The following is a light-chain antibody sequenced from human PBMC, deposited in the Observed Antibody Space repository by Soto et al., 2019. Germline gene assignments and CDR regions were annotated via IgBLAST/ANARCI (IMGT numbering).Light chain of an antibody. J-gene: IGKJ5*01. CDR1: QSVTSNY. CDR2: DAS. Sequence: EIVLTQSPGSLSFSPGERATLSCRASQSVTSNYLAWYQQRPGRAPRLLIYDASTRATGIPDRFSGGGSGTDFTLTISRLEPEDFAVYYCQQYDTSPITFGQGTRLEIK. CDR3: QQYDTSPIT. V-gene: IGKV3-20*01.